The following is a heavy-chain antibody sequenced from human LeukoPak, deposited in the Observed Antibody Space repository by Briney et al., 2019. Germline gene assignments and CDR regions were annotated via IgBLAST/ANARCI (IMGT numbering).Heavy chain of an antibody. CDR1: GFTFSNYA. CDR2: ISGSGGST. D-gene: IGHD6-19*01. Sequence: GGSLRLSCAASGFTFSNYAMSWVRQAPGKGLEWVSAISGSGGSTYYADSVKGRFTISRDNSKNTLHLQMNSLRAEDTAVYYCAKGLGLYYSYHGMDVWGQGTTVTVS. J-gene: IGHJ6*02. CDR3: AKGLGLYYSYHGMDV. V-gene: IGHV3-23*01.